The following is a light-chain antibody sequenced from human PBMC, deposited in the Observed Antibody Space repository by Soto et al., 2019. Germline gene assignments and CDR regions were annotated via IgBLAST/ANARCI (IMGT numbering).Light chain of an antibody. CDR3: QQYNDWILT. J-gene: IGKJ1*01. CDR2: GAP. CDR1: QSVDSN. V-gene: IGKV3-15*01. Sequence: EIVMTQSPATLSVSPGERATLSCRASQSVDSNLAWYQQKPGQTPRLLIYGAPTMAPGIPASFSGSASGTDCTLSTSSLQSEDFAVYYWQQYNDWILTFGRGTKVEIK.